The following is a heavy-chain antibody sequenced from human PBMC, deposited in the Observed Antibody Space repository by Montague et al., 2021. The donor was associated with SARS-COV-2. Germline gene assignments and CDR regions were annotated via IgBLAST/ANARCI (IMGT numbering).Heavy chain of an antibody. V-gene: IGHV3-11*01. CDR3: ARESAYDSSGYTFDY. Sequence: STSFSCAASGFTFSDYYLSWIRQAPGKGLEWVSSLSSSGSTLYYAASVKGRFTISRDNAKNSLYPQMNSLRAEDTAVYYCARESAYDSSGYTFDYWGQGTLVTVSS. CDR1: GFTFSDYY. CDR2: LSSSGSTL. J-gene: IGHJ4*02. D-gene: IGHD3-22*01.